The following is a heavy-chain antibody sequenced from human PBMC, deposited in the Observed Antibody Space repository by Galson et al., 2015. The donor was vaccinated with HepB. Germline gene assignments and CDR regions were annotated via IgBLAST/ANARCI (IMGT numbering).Heavy chain of an antibody. Sequence: SVKVSCKAYRYTFTKFRISWVRQAPGQGLEWMGWINPSNGNTNYAQKFQGRVIMTTDTSTSTTYMALRRLRSDDTAVYYCARGGMATIGGPTFDYWGQGTLVAVSS. D-gene: IGHD5-24*01. CDR1: RYTFTKFR. CDR2: INPSNGNT. J-gene: IGHJ4*02. V-gene: IGHV1-18*01. CDR3: ARGGMATIGGPTFDY.